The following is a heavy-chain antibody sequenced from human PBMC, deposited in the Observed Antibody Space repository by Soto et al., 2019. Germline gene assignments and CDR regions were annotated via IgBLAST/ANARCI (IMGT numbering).Heavy chain of an antibody. CDR1: GYTFTDYG. J-gene: IGHJ5*02. D-gene: IGHD3-3*01. CDR3: ARCSRYDFWSDSTSPSYFNWFDP. CDR2: IRSYNDNT. V-gene: IGHV1-18*01. Sequence: ASVKVSCKASGYTFTDYGSTWVRQAPGQGLEWMGWIRSYNDNTNYAHKLQGRVTLTTDTSTTTTYMDLRSLRSDDTAVYYCARCSRYDFWSDSTSPSYFNWFDPWGQGTLVTVSS.